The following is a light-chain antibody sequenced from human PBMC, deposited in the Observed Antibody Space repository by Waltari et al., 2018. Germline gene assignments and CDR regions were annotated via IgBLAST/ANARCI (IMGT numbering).Light chain of an antibody. CDR1: QTVSSN. J-gene: IGKJ1*01. V-gene: IGKV3-15*01. CDR2: GSS. Sequence: EIVVTQSPATLSVSPGERATLSCRASQTVSSNFAWYQQKPGQAPRLLIYGSSLRATGVPARFGGSGSGTEFTLTISSLQSEDFAVYYCQQYDSWPRTFGQGTTV. CDR3: QQYDSWPRT.